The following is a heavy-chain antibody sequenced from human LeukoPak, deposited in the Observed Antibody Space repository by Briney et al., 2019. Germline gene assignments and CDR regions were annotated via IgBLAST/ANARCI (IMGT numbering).Heavy chain of an antibody. V-gene: IGHV4-39*07. D-gene: IGHD3-10*01. CDR2: IYYSGST. CDR3: ARGSYYNFFY. J-gene: IGHJ4*02. Sequence: SETLSLTCTVSGGSISSSSYYWGWIRQPPGKGLEWIGSIYYSGSTYYNPSLKSRVTISVDTSKNQFSLKLSSVTAADTAVYYCARGSYYNFFYWGQGTLVTVSS. CDR1: GGSISSSSYY.